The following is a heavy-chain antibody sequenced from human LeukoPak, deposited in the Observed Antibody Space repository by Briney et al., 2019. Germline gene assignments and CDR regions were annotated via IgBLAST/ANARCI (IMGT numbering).Heavy chain of an antibody. CDR2: ISTYNGNT. Sequence: ASVKVSCKASGYTFTNYGISWVRQAPGQGLEWMGWISTYNGNTNYAQKLQGRVTMTTDTSTSTAYMGLRSLRSDDTAVYYCARGGVSSSWYRTPDYWGQGTLVTVSS. J-gene: IGHJ4*02. CDR1: GYTFTNYG. V-gene: IGHV1-18*01. CDR3: ARGGVSSSWYRTPDY. D-gene: IGHD6-13*01.